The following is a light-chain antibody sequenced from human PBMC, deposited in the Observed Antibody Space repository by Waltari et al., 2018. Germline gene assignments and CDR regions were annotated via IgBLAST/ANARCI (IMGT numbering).Light chain of an antibody. Sequence: SYELTQPPSVSVSPGQAARSTCPGDALPKNYAYWYQQKAGPAPVLVIHEDSKRPSGIPERFSGSSSGTTATLTLSGAQVEDEGDYYCYSTDSSGTQRVFGGGTKLTVL. CDR1: ALPKNY. V-gene: IGLV3-10*01. CDR3: YSTDSSGTQRV. CDR2: EDS. J-gene: IGLJ2*01.